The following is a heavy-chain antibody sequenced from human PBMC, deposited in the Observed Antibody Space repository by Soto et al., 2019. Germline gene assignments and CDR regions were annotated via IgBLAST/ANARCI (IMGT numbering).Heavy chain of an antibody. V-gene: IGHV1-2*04. CDR2: VNPNSGGT. Sequence: ASVKVSCKASGYTFTGYYMHWVRQAPGPGLEWMGWVNPNSGGTNYAQKFQGWVTMTRDTSISTAYMGLSRLRSDDTAVYYCARTSGYDSYYYYGMDVWGQGTTVTVSS. CDR1: GYTFTGYY. D-gene: IGHD5-12*01. CDR3: ARTSGYDSYYYYGMDV. J-gene: IGHJ6*02.